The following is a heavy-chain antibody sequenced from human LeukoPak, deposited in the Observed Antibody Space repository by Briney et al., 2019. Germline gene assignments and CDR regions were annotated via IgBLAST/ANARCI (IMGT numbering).Heavy chain of an antibody. D-gene: IGHD6-13*01. V-gene: IGHV3-7*01. Sequence: TGGSLRLSCAASGFTFSSYWMSWVRQAPGKGLEWVANIKQDGSEKYYVDSVKGRFTISRDNAKNSLYLQMNSLRAEDTAVYYCAREDSSGWYRGDYWGQGTLVTVSS. CDR3: AREDSSGWYRGDY. J-gene: IGHJ4*02. CDR2: IKQDGSEK. CDR1: GFTFSSYW.